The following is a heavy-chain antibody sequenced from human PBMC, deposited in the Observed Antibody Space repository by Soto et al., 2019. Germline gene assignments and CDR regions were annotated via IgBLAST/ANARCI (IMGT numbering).Heavy chain of an antibody. Sequence: EVQLVESEGGLVQPGGSLRLSCEASGFIFTTSDMSWVRQAPGKGLEWISSITITGDTTHYADSVKGRFTISRDNSRNTVFLQMKSRRAPETAVYYCGKGGGGDHGYWGQGTLVAVSS. CDR3: GKGGGGDHGY. V-gene: IGHV3-23*04. D-gene: IGHD2-21*02. CDR1: GFIFTTSD. J-gene: IGHJ4*02. CDR2: ITITGDTT.